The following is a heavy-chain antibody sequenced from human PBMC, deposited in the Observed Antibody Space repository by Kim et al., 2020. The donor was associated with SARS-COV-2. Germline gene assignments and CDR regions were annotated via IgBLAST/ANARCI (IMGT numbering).Heavy chain of an antibody. D-gene: IGHD3-3*01. Sequence: SQTLSLTCTVSGGSISGYYWSWIRQPPGKDLEWIGYIYSSGSTNYNPSLKSRVTISVDSSKNQFSLKLYYVTAADTAVYYCARSGGSDYYDGSYHYYGMD. J-gene: IGHJ6*01. CDR1: GGSISGYY. V-gene: IGHV4-59*13. CDR3: ARSGGSDYYDGSYHYYGMD. CDR2: IYSSGST.